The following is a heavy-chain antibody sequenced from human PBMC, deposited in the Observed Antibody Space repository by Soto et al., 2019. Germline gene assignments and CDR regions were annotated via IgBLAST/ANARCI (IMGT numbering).Heavy chain of an antibody. V-gene: IGHV3-30*18. CDR2: ISYDGGNK. Sequence: QVQLVESGGGMVQPGRSLRLSCAASGFSFSGYGMHWVRQAAVKVLEWVAVISYDGGNKYYADSVKGRFTISRDNSKNTLFLQMNDLRAEDTAVYYCPKSLLLYSGSNDYCSGQGTLVTVSS. J-gene: IGHJ4*02. D-gene: IGHD1-26*01. CDR3: PKSLLLYSGSNDYC. CDR1: GFSFSGYG.